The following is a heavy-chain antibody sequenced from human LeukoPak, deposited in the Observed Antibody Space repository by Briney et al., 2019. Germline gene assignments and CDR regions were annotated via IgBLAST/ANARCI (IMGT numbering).Heavy chain of an antibody. CDR2: IDPSDSYT. Sequence: GESLKISCKGSGYTFTSYWISWVRQMPGKGVEWMGRIDPSDSYTKYSPSFQGHVTISADKSISTVYLQWTRLKASDTAMYYCARQSSGGAWGQGTLVTVSS. CDR1: GYTFTSYW. V-gene: IGHV5-10-1*01. CDR3: ARQSSGGA. D-gene: IGHD3-10*01. J-gene: IGHJ5*02.